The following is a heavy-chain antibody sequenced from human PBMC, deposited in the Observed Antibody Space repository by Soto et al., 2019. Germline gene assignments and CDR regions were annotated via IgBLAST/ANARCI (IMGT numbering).Heavy chain of an antibody. CDR2: IKSKTDGGTT. CDR3: TTETSDAFDI. D-gene: IGHD4-17*01. V-gene: IGHV3-15*01. CDR1: VFTFINAW. J-gene: IGHJ3*02. Sequence: PGWSLRLSCASSVFTFINAWMSWVRQAPGKGLEWVGRIKSKTDGGTTDYAAPVKGRFTISRDDSKNTLYLQMNSLKTEDTAVYYCTTETSDAFDIGGQGTMVTVSS.